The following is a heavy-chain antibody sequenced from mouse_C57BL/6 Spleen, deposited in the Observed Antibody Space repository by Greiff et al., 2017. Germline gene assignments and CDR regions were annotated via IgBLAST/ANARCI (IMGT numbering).Heavy chain of an antibody. J-gene: IGHJ2*01. CDR2: IYPGSGST. CDR3: AREGYGNYMGY. Sequence: QVQLQQSGAELVKPGASVKMSCKASGYTFTSYWITWVKRRPGQGLEWIGDIYPGSGSTNYNEKFKSKATLTVDTSSSTAYMQLSSLASEDSAVYYCAREGYGNYMGYWGQGTTLTVSS. CDR1: GYTFTSYW. D-gene: IGHD2-10*02. V-gene: IGHV1-55*01.